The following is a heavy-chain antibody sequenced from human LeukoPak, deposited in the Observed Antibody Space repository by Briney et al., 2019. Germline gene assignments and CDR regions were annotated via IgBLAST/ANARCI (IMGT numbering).Heavy chain of an antibody. CDR1: GFTFSSYS. CDR2: ISSSSSYI. D-gene: IGHD3-9*01. Sequence: GGSLRLSCAASGFTFSSYSMNWVRQAPGEGLEWVSSISSSSSYIYYADSVKGRFTISRDNAKNSLYLQMNSLRAEDTAVYYCARDRGYDILTGYDYWGQGTLVTVSS. V-gene: IGHV3-21*01. CDR3: ARDRGYDILTGYDY. J-gene: IGHJ4*02.